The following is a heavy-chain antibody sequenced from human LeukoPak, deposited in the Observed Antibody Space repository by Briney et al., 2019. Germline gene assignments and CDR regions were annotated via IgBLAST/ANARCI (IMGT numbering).Heavy chain of an antibody. V-gene: IGHV3-23*01. CDR2: IIIGGATT. CDR1: GFTVSTYA. Sequence: GGSLRLSCATSGFTVSTYAMNWLRLAPGNELKWGSVIIIGGATTYYADCVKGWFTMSRDNPKNTLFLVMNSLRDEDKAVYYCADTRDDTYFNMIFDHWGKGTLVTVSS. CDR3: ADTRDDTYFNMIFDH. D-gene: IGHD3-16*01. J-gene: IGHJ4*02.